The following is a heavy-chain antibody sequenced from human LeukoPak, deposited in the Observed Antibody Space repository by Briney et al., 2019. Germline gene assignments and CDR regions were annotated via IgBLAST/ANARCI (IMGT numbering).Heavy chain of an antibody. CDR2: IWYDGSNK. J-gene: IGHJ4*02. CDR3: ARDKIVGATNFDY. D-gene: IGHD1-26*01. Sequence: QPGGSLRLSCAASGFTFSSYGMHWVRQAPGKGLEWVAVIWYDGSNKYYADSVKGRFTISRDNSKNTLYLQMNSLRAEDTAVYYCARDKIVGATNFDYWGQGTLVTVSS. CDR1: GFTFSSYG. V-gene: IGHV3-33*01.